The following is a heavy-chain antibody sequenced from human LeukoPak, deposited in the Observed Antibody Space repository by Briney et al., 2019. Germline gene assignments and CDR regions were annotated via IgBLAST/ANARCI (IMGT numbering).Heavy chain of an antibody. CDR3: ARSPSYYDILTGYYPGDDDY. D-gene: IGHD3-9*01. V-gene: IGHV3-66*01. Sequence: GGSLRLSCAASGFTVSSNYMSWVRQAPGKGLEWVSVIYSGGSTYYADSVKGRFTISRDNSKNTLYLQMNSLRAEDTAVYYCARSPSYYDILTGYYPGDDDYWGQGTLVTVSS. CDR1: GFTVSSNY. J-gene: IGHJ4*02. CDR2: IYSGGST.